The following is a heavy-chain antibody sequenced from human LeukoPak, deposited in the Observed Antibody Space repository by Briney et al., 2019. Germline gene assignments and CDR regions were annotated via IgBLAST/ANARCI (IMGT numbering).Heavy chain of an antibody. Sequence: PSETLSLTCTVSGASISGSSHYFWGWIRQTPGKGLEWIGSIYYSGITYYTPSLKSRLTISVDTSRNQFSLKLSSVSAADTAVYYCARYSGMGHSPGTYSNSWGQGTRVTVSS. CDR1: GASISGSSHYF. V-gene: IGHV4-39*01. CDR2: IYYSGIT. D-gene: IGHD1-26*01. CDR3: ARYSGMGHSPGTYSNS. J-gene: IGHJ4*02.